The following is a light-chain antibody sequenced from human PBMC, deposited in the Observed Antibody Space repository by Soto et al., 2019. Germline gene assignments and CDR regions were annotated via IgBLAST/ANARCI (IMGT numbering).Light chain of an antibody. V-gene: IGLV1-47*01. J-gene: IGLJ3*02. CDR1: SSNIESNY. Sequence: QSVLTQPPSASGTPGQRVTISCSGSSSNIESNYVYWYQQLPGTAPKLLIYRNNQRPSGVPDRFSGSKSGTSASLAISGLRSEYEADYYCAAWDDSLSGGVFGGGTKLTVL. CDR3: AAWDDSLSGGV. CDR2: RNN.